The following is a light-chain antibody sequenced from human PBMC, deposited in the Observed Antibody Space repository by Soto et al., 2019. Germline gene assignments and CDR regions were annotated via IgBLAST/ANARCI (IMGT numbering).Light chain of an antibody. CDR3: SSYTSSTAYV. CDR1: SSDVGGYNY. J-gene: IGLJ1*01. V-gene: IGLV2-14*01. Sequence: QSALTQPASVSGSPGQSITISCTGTSSDVGGYNYVSWYQLHPGKAPKLMVYEVSNRPSGVSNPFSGSKSGDTASLTISGLQAEDEADYYCSSYTSSTAYVFGNGTKVTVL. CDR2: EVS.